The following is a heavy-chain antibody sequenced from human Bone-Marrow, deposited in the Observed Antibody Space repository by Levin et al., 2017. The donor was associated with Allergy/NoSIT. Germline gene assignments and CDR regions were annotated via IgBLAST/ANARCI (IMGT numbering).Heavy chain of an antibody. V-gene: IGHV1-18*01. CDR1: GYTFTSYG. CDR2: ISAYNGNT. Sequence: ASVKVSCKASGYTFTSYGISWVRQAPGQGLEWMGWISAYNGNTNYAQKLQGRVTMTTDTSTSTAYMELRSLRSDDTAVYYCARDRRERIQLWGYYYYGMDVWGQGTTVTVSS. CDR3: ARDRRERIQLWGYYYYGMDV. D-gene: IGHD5-18*01. J-gene: IGHJ6*02.